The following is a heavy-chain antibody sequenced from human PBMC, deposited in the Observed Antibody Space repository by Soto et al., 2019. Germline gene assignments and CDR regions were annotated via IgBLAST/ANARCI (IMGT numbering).Heavy chain of an antibody. CDR2: ILSETDGGTI. J-gene: IGHJ4*02. CDR1: GFTFSDSW. D-gene: IGHD3-16*02. V-gene: IGHV3-15*01. Sequence: EVHLVESGGGLVKPGGSLRLSCVASGFTFSDSWMSWVRQAPGKGLEWVARILSETDGGTIDYAAPVGDSYSNSSDHSINLLELPVSRKENEDTAVYCCATYDYIWGTYRYRWVFWGQGTRVT. CDR3: ATYDYIWGTYRYRWVF.